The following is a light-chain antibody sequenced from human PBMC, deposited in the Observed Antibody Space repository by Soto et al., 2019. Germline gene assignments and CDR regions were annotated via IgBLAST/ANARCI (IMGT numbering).Light chain of an antibody. CDR3: AVWDDSLSGWV. CDR2: RND. V-gene: IGLV1-47*01. J-gene: IGLJ3*02. Sequence: QPVLTQPPSTSGTPGQRLTISCSGSSSNIGSNYVYWYQQLPGTAPKLLIYRNDQRPSGVPARYSGSKSDTSASLAISGLRSGDEAEYYCAVWDDSLSGWVFGGGTKLTVL. CDR1: SSNIGSNY.